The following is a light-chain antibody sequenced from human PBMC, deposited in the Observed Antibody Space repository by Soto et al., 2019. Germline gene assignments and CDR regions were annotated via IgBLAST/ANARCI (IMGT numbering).Light chain of an antibody. CDR2: DAS. CDR3: QQYNSYPIT. V-gene: IGKV1-5*01. Sequence: DIQMTQSPSPLSASVGDRVTITCRASQSISSWLAWYQQKPGKAPKLLIYDASSLESGVPSRFSGSGSGTECTLTISSLQPDDVATYYCQQYNSYPITLGQGTRLEIK. CDR1: QSISSW. J-gene: IGKJ5*01.